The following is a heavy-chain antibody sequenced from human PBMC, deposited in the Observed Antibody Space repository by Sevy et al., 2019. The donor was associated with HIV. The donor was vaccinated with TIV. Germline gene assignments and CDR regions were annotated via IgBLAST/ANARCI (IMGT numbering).Heavy chain of an antibody. J-gene: IGHJ4*02. CDR1: GGTFSSYA. D-gene: IGHD3-10*01. CDR2: IIPIFGTA. CDR3: ARDLRYYGSGSYYNLGY. V-gene: IGHV1-69*06. Sequence: ASVKVSCKASGGTFSSYAISWVRQAPGQGLEWMGGIIPIFGTANYAQKFQGRVTITADKSTSTAYMGLSSLRSEDTAVYYCARDLRYYGSGSYYNLGYWGQGTLVTVSS.